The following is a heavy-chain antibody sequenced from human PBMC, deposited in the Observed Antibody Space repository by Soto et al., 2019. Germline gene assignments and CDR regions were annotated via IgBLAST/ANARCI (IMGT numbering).Heavy chain of an antibody. V-gene: IGHV1-18*01. J-gene: IGHJ1*01. CDR3: ARVGYESSGSYYANYFQH. CDR2: INTFNGNT. CDR1: GYTFTNYG. D-gene: IGHD3-22*01. Sequence: QVQLVQSGAEVKKPGASVKVSCKTSGYTFTNYGLSWVRQAPGQGLEWMGWINTFNGNTKYGQKLQGRVTMTTDTSTSTAYMELRSLRSDDTAVYYCARVGYESSGSYYANYFQHWGQGTQVTVSS.